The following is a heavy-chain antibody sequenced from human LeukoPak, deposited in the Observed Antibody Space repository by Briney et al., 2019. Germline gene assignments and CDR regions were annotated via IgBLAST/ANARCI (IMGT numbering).Heavy chain of an antibody. Sequence: SETLSLTCTVSGGSMSPYYWNWIRQPPGKGLEWIGYIYYSGSTNYNPSLKSRVTISIDTSKNQFSLKLSSVIAADTAVYYCARPKRDDIGNSFYYYGMDVWGQGTTVTVSS. CDR1: GGSMSPYY. D-gene: IGHD4-23*01. V-gene: IGHV4-59*01. CDR2: IYYSGST. J-gene: IGHJ6*02. CDR3: ARPKRDDIGNSFYYYGMDV.